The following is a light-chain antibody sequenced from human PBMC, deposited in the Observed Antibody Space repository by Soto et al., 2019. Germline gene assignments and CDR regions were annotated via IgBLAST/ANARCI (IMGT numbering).Light chain of an antibody. Sequence: DIQMTQSPSTLSASVGERVTITCRASQSISTWLAWYQQKPGKAPKLLIYKASNLEGGVPSRFSGSGSGTEFTITINSLQPDDFATYYCQQYNTYPHSFGGGTKVDIK. CDR3: QQYNTYPHS. V-gene: IGKV1-5*03. CDR2: KAS. J-gene: IGKJ4*01. CDR1: QSISTW.